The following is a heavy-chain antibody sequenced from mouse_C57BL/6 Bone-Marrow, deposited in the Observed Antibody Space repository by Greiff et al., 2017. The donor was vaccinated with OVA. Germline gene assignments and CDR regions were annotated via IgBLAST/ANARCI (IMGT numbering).Heavy chain of an antibody. Sequence: EVKLMESGGGLVQPGGSMKLSCAASGFTFSDAWMDWVRQSPEKGLEWVAEIRNKANNHATYYAESVKGRFTISRDDSKSSVYLQMNSLRAEDTGIYYCTGVTTDYYAMDYWGQGTSVTVSS. J-gene: IGHJ4*01. CDR3: TGVTTDYYAMDY. CDR2: IRNKANNHAT. V-gene: IGHV6-6*01. D-gene: IGHD2-5*01. CDR1: GFTFSDAW.